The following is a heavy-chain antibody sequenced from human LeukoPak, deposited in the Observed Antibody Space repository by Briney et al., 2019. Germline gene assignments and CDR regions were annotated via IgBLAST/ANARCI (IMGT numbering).Heavy chain of an antibody. CDR2: INHSGST. V-gene: IGHV4-34*01. J-gene: IGHJ4*02. CDR1: GGSFSGYY. Sequence: PSETLSLTCAVYGGSFSGYYWSWIRQPPGKGLEWIGEINHSGSTNYNPSLKSRVTTSVDTSKNQFSLKLSSVTAANTAVYYCASGVAGTFVYWGQGTLVTVSS. D-gene: IGHD6-19*01. CDR3: ASGVAGTFVY.